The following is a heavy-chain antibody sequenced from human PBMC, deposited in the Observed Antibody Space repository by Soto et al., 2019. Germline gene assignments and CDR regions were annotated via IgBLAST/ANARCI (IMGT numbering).Heavy chain of an antibody. V-gene: IGHV1-2*04. Sequence: RASVKVSCKASGYTSTGYYMHWVRQAPGQGLEWMGWINPNSGGTNYAQKFQGWATMTRDTSISTAYMELSRLRSDDTAVYYCARGLDCSSTSCYMGWFDPWGQGTLVTVSS. D-gene: IGHD2-2*02. J-gene: IGHJ5*02. CDR2: INPNSGGT. CDR1: GYTSTGYY. CDR3: ARGLDCSSTSCYMGWFDP.